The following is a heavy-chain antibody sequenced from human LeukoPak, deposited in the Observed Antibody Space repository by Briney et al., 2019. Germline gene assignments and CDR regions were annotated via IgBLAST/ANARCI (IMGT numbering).Heavy chain of an antibody. CDR1: GGSFSGYY. J-gene: IGHJ4*02. V-gene: IGHV4-34*01. Sequence: SETLSLTCAVYGGSFSGYYWSWLRQPPGKGLEWIGEINHSGSTNYNPSLKSRVTISVDTSKNQFSLKLSSVTAADTAVYYCARTGYDYVWGSYRQGFDYWGQGTLVTVSS. CDR2: INHSGST. CDR3: ARTGYDYVWGSYRQGFDY. D-gene: IGHD3-16*02.